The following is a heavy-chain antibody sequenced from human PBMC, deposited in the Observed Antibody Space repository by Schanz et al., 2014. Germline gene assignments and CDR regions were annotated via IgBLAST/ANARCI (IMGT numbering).Heavy chain of an antibody. CDR2: ILGLASTT. Sequence: EVQLVESGGGLVQPGGSLRLSCSASGFTFSIYAMHWVRQAPGKGLEWVSAILGLASTTYYADSVKGRFTISRDNSKNLLYLQMNSLRAEDTAVYYCTRDVRLDRRGNWFDPWGQGTLVTVSS. J-gene: IGHJ5*02. CDR1: GFTFSIYA. D-gene: IGHD1-1*01. V-gene: IGHV3-23*04. CDR3: TRDVRLDRRGNWFDP.